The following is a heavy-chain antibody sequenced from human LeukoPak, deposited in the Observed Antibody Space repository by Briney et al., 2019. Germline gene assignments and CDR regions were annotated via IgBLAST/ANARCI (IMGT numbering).Heavy chain of an antibody. V-gene: IGHV5-51*01. J-gene: IGHJ3*02. CDR3: ARPSGIVVVPAAIGAFDI. Sequence: GESLKISCKGSGYSSTSYWIGWVRQMPGKGLEWMGIIYPGDSDTRYSPSFQGQVTISADKSISTAYLQWSSLKASDTAMYYCARPSGIVVVPAAIGAFDIWGQGTMVTVSS. D-gene: IGHD2-2*01. CDR2: IYPGDSDT. CDR1: GYSSTSYW.